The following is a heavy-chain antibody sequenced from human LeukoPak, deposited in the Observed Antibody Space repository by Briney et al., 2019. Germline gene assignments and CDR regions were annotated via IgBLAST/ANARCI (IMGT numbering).Heavy chain of an antibody. CDR2: IIPILGIA. Sequence: GASVKVSCKASGGTFSSYAISWVRQAPGQGLEWMGRIIPILGIANYAQKFQGRVTITADKSTSTAYMELSSLRSEDTAVYCCARGYGDYRKSSWFDPWGQGTLVTVSS. CDR1: GGTFSSYA. CDR3: ARGYGDYRKSSWFDP. D-gene: IGHD4-17*01. J-gene: IGHJ5*02. V-gene: IGHV1-69*04.